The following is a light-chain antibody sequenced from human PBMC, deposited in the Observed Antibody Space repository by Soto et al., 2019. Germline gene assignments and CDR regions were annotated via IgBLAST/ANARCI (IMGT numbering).Light chain of an antibody. CDR3: QQYNSYSRT. CDR2: KAS. J-gene: IGKJ1*01. Sequence: DIQMTQSPSTLSASVGDRVTISCRASQSISSRLAWYQQKPGKAPNLLIYKASTLESGVPSRFSGSGSGTEFTLTINSLQPEDFATYYCQQYNSYSRTFGQGTKVDIK. CDR1: QSISSR. V-gene: IGKV1-5*03.